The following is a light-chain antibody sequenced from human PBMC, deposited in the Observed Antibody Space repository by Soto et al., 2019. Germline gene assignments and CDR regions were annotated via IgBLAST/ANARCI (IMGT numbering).Light chain of an antibody. J-gene: IGKJ1*01. CDR3: LQCSHWPRT. V-gene: IGKV2-30*02. CDR1: QSLVHSNGNTY. CDR2: KVS. Sequence: EVVMTQSPLSRPVTLGQPASISCRSSQSLVHSNGNTYLNWFHQRPGQSPRRLIYKVSNRASGVPDRFSGSGSGTDFTLRISRVEAEDVGVYYCLQCSHWPRTFGQGTRVEIK.